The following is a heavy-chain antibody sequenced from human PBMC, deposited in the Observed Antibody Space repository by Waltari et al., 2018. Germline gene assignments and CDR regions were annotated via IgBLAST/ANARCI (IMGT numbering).Heavy chain of an antibody. CDR2: IYTSGST. D-gene: IGHD5-12*01. Sequence: QVQLQESGPGLVKPSQTLSLTCTVSGGSISSGSYYWSWIRQPAGKGLEWIGRIYTSGSTNYNPPLKSRVTISVDTSKNQFSLKLSSVTAADTAVYYCARRMATISEGYYYYYGMDVWGQGTTVTVSS. CDR1: GGSISSGSYY. CDR3: ARRMATISEGYYYYYGMDV. V-gene: IGHV4-61*02. J-gene: IGHJ6*02.